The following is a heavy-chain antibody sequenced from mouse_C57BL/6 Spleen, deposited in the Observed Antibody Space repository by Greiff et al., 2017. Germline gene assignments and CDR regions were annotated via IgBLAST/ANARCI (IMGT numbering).Heavy chain of an antibody. CDR3: ARSDSYYSTDYPFDY. Sequence: EVQLQQSGPELVKPGASVKISCKASGYTFTDYYMNWVKQSHGKSLEWIGDINPNNGGTSYNQKFKGKATLTVDTSSSTAYMQLRSLTSEDSAVYYCARSDSYYSTDYPFDYWGQGTTLTVSS. J-gene: IGHJ2*01. CDR1: GYTFTDYY. CDR2: INPNNGGT. D-gene: IGHD2-5*01. V-gene: IGHV1-26*01.